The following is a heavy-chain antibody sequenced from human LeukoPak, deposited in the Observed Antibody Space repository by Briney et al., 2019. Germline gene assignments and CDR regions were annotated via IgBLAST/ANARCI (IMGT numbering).Heavy chain of an antibody. Sequence: SETLSLTCAVYGGSFSGYYWSWIRQPPGKGLEWIGEINHSGSTNYNPSLKSRVTISVDTSKNQFSLKLSSVTAADTAVYYCAVSYRRVNVHNWFDPWGQGTLVTVSS. CDR2: INHSGST. V-gene: IGHV4-34*01. CDR1: GGSFSGYY. CDR3: AVSYRRVNVHNWFDP. D-gene: IGHD3-10*01. J-gene: IGHJ5*02.